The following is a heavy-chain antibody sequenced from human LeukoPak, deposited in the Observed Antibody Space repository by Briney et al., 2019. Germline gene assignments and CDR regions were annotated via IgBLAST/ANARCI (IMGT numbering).Heavy chain of an antibody. CDR1: GGTFISYA. V-gene: IGHV1-69*05. CDR2: IIPIFGTA. Sequence: GASVKVSCRASGGTFISYAISWVRQAPGQGLEWMGGIIPIFGTANYAQKFQGRVTITTDESTSTAYMELSSLRSEDTAVYYCASHGSSSAYYYYYYMDVWGKGTTVTVSS. CDR3: ASHGSSSAYYYYYYMDV. D-gene: IGHD6-6*01. J-gene: IGHJ6*03.